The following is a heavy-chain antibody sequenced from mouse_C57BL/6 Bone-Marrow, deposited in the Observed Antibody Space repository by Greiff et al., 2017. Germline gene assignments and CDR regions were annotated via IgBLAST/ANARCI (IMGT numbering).Heavy chain of an antibody. Sequence: QVQLQQSGPELVKPGASVKISCKASGYAFSSSWMNWVKQRPGKGLEWIGRIYPGDGDTNYNGKFKGKATLTADKSSSTAYMQLSSLTSEDSAVYFCARSNWDEKGYAMDYWGQGTSVTVSS. CDR3: ARSNWDEKGYAMDY. J-gene: IGHJ4*01. CDR1: GYAFSSSW. D-gene: IGHD4-1*02. V-gene: IGHV1-82*01. CDR2: IYPGDGDT.